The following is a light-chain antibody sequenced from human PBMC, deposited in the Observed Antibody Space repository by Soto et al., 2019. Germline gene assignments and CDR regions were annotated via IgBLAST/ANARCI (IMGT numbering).Light chain of an antibody. CDR1: SNDVGGYNF. V-gene: IGLV2-8*01. J-gene: IGLJ1*01. CDR2: EVS. CDR3: SSLGV. Sequence: QSALTQPRSASGSPGQAVTVSGTGTSNDVGGYNFVSWFQQHPGKAPKLMIYEVSQRPSGVPDRFSGSKSGNTASLTVSGLQAEDEADYYCSSLGVFGTGTKVTVL.